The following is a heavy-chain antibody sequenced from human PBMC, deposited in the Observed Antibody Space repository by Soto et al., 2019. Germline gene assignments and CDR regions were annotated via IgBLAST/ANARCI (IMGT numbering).Heavy chain of an antibody. CDR1: GYTFTTYY. Sequence: GASVKVTCKASGYTFTTYYIHWVRQATGQGLEWMGIINPSGGSTSFAQKFQGRVTMTRDTSTSTVYMELSSLRSEDTAVYFCARGDSSGWYGSFDYWGQGTLVTVSS. V-gene: IGHV1-46*03. D-gene: IGHD6-19*01. CDR3: ARGDSSGWYGSFDY. J-gene: IGHJ4*02. CDR2: INPSGGST.